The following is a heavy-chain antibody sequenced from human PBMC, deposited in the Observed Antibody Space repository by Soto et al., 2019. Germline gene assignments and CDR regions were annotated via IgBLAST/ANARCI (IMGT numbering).Heavy chain of an antibody. CDR3: ARGHYDILTGSYYYYMDV. CDR1: GYTFTSYD. Sequence: ASVKVSCKASGYTFTSYDINWVRQATGQRLEWMGWMNPNSGNTGYAQKFQGRVTMTRNTSISTAYMELSSLRSEDTAVYYCARGHYDILTGSYYYYMDVWGKGTTVTVSS. CDR2: MNPNSGNT. J-gene: IGHJ6*03. D-gene: IGHD3-9*01. V-gene: IGHV1-8*01.